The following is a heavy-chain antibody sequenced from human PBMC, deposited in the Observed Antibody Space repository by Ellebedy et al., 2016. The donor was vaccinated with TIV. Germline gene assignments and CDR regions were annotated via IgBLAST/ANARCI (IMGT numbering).Heavy chain of an antibody. D-gene: IGHD1-1*01. CDR3: ARDAVQRYFYGVGV. CDR2: ISGSSSYI. CDR1: GFTFSNYA. J-gene: IGHJ6*02. Sequence: GESLKISCAASGFTFSNYAMSWVRRIPGKGLEWVSSISGSSSYIYYADSVKGRFTISRDNSKNTLSLQMNSLRGEDSAVYYCARDAVQRYFYGVGVWGQGTTVTVSS. V-gene: IGHV3-21*01.